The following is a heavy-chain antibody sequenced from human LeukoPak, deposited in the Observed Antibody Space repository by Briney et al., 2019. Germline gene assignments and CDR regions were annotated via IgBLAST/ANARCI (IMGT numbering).Heavy chain of an antibody. CDR3: ARVHGSWSGHSVTNWFDP. J-gene: IGHJ5*02. V-gene: IGHV5-51*01. Sequence: GESLKISCKGSRYSFTSYWIGWVRQMPGKGLEWMGIIHPGDSDTRYSPSLQGQVTISVDKSISTAYLQWSSLKASDTAMYYCARVHGSWSGHSVTNWFDPWGQGTLVTVSS. D-gene: IGHD3-3*01. CDR2: IHPGDSDT. CDR1: RYSFTSYW.